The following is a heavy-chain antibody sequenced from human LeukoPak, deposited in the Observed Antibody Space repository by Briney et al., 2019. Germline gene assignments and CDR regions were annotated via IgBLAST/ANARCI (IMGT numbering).Heavy chain of an antibody. CDR1: GFTFDDYA. V-gene: IGHV3-9*01. J-gene: IGHJ4*02. Sequence: GRSLRLSCAASGFTFDDYAMHWVRQAPGKGLEWVSGISWNSGNIGYADSVKGRFTISRDNAKNSLYLQMNSLRAEDTALYYCAKEPPGYSSGSNDYWGQGTLVNVSS. D-gene: IGHD6-19*01. CDR2: ISWNSGNI. CDR3: AKEPPGYSSGSNDY.